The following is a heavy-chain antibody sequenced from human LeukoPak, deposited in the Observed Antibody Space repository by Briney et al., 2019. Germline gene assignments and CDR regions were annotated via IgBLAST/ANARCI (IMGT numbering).Heavy chain of an antibody. Sequence: ASVKVSCKASGYTFTSYGISWVRQAPGQGLEWMRWISAYNGNTNYAQKLQGRVTMTTDTSTSTAYMELRSLRSDDTAVYYCARDLRGDSGSPDFGYWGQGTLVTVSS. CDR3: ARDLRGDSGSPDFGY. V-gene: IGHV1-18*01. CDR2: ISAYNGNT. D-gene: IGHD1-26*01. J-gene: IGHJ4*02. CDR1: GYTFTSYG.